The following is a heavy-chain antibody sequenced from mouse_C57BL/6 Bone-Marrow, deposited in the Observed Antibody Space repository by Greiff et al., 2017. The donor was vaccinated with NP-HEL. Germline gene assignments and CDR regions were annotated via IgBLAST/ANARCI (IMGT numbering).Heavy chain of an antibody. Sequence: VQLQQSDAELVKPGASVKISCKVSGYTFTDHTIHWMKQRPEQGLEWIGYIYPRDGSTKYNEKFKGKATLTADKSSSTAYMQLNILTSEDSAVYFCARWGLRRGWYFDVWGTGTTVTVSS. CDR1: GYTFTDHT. D-gene: IGHD2-4*01. CDR2: IYPRDGST. CDR3: ARWGLRRGWYFDV. V-gene: IGHV1-78*01. J-gene: IGHJ1*03.